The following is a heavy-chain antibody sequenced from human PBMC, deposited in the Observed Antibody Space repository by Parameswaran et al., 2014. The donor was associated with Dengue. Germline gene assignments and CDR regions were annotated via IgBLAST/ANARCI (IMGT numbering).Heavy chain of an antibody. Sequence: SWVRQAPGQGLEWMGGIFPSLNTPTYAQKFLDRVTITADDSTTTAYMEVSSLRSEDTAVYYCARGYVLANCGGDCYYGMDVWGQGTTVTVSS. J-gene: IGHJ6*02. D-gene: IGHD2-21*01. V-gene: IGHV1-69*01. CDR2: IFPSLNTP. CDR3: ARGYVLANCGGDCYYGMDV.